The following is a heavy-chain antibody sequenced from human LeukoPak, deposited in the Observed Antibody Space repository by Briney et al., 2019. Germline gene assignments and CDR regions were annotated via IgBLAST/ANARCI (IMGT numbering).Heavy chain of an antibody. J-gene: IGHJ4*02. CDR1: GGSISSYY. D-gene: IGHD5-18*01. CDR2: IYYSGST. Sequence: SEALSLTCTVSGGSISSYYWSWIRQPPGKGLEWIGYIYYSGSTNYNPSLKSRVTISVDTSKSQFSLKLSSVTAAVTAVYYCARDGGPGYSYGFFDYWGQGTLVTVSS. CDR3: ARDGGPGYSYGFFDY. V-gene: IGHV4-59*01.